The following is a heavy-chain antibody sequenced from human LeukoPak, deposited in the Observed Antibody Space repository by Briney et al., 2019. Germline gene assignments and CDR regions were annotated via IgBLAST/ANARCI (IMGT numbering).Heavy chain of an antibody. CDR2: ISGSGGST. CDR3: AKERPSSGYHRRHY. J-gene: IGHJ4*02. V-gene: IGHV3-23*01. Sequence: GGSLRLSCVASGYTFSSYAMRWVRQAPGKGLEWVSAISGSGGSTYYADSVKGRFTISRDNSKNTLYLQMNSLRAEDTAVYYCAKERPSSGYHRRHYWGQGTLVTVSS. CDR1: GYTFSSYA. D-gene: IGHD3-22*01.